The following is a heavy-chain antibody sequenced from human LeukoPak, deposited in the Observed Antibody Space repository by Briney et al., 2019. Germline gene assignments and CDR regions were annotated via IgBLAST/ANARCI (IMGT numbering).Heavy chain of an antibody. D-gene: IGHD3-9*01. CDR3: ARATKITYYDILTGYYPPSYYYYYGMDA. CDR2: IWYDGSNK. J-gene: IGHJ6*04. V-gene: IGHV3-33*01. Sequence: GRSLRLSCAASGFTFSSYGMHWVRQAPGKGLEWVAVIWYDGSNKYYADSVKGRFTISRDNSKNTLYLQMNSLRAEDTAVYYCARATKITYYDILTGYYPPSYYYYYGMDAWGKETTVTVSS. CDR1: GFTFSSYG.